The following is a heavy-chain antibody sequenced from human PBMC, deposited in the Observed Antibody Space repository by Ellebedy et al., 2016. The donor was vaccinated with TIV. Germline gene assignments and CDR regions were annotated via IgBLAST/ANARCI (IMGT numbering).Heavy chain of an antibody. Sequence: SETLSLTCAVYGGSFSGYYWSWIRQPPGKGLEWIGEINHSGSTNYNPSLKSRVTISVDTSKNQFSLKLSSVTAADTAVYYCARHFRYGGNPPIRAFDIWGQGTMVTVSS. J-gene: IGHJ3*02. D-gene: IGHD4-23*01. CDR1: GGSFSGYY. CDR2: INHSGST. CDR3: ARHFRYGGNPPIRAFDI. V-gene: IGHV4-34*01.